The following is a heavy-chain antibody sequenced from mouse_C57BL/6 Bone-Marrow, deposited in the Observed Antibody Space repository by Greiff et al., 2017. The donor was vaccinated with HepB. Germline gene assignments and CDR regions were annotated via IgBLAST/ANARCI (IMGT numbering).Heavy chain of an antibody. CDR1: GFTFSNYW. J-gene: IGHJ4*01. CDR2: IRLKSDNYAT. V-gene: IGHV6-3*01. Sequence: EVKVVESGGGLVQPGGSMKLSCVASGFTFSNYWMNWVRQSPEKGLEWVAQIRLKSDNYATHYAESVKGRFTISRDDSKSSVYLQMNNLRAEDTGIYYCTGPYDYGHYYAMDYWGQGTSVTVSS. D-gene: IGHD2-4*01. CDR3: TGPYDYGHYYAMDY.